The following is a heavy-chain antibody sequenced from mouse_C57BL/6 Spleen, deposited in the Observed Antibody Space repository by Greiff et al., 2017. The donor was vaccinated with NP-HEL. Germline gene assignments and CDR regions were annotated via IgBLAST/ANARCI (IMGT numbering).Heavy chain of an antibody. V-gene: IGHV3-6*01. J-gene: IGHJ3*01. CDR2: ISYDGSN. D-gene: IGHD2-1*01. CDR1: GYSITSGYY. Sequence: DVKLQESGPGLVKPSQSLSLTCSVTGYSITSGYYWNWIRQFPGNKLEWMGYISYDGSNNYNPSLKNRISITRDTSKNQFFLKLNSVTTEDTATYYCARDNYYGNSWFAYWGQGTLVTVSA. CDR3: ARDNYYGNSWFAY.